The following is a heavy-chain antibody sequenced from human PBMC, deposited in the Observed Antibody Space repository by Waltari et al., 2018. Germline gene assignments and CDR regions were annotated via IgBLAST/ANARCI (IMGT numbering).Heavy chain of an antibody. V-gene: IGHV3-74*01. CDR3: ARKAGSGYPYGPFYYDN. CDR2: INVDGGYI. Sequence: EVHLAESGGGVVQPGGSLILSCTGSGFRFVAVWMPWVRQDPGKGLEWVSRINVDGGYISYGDSVKGRFTISRDNAKNTVFLQLNSLRADDTAVYFCARKAGSGYPYGPFYYDNWGQGTLVTVSS. CDR1: GFRFVAVW. D-gene: IGHD5-12*01. J-gene: IGHJ4*02.